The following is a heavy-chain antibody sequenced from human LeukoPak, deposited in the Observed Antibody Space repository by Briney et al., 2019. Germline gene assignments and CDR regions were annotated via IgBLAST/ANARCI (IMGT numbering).Heavy chain of an antibody. D-gene: IGHD3-16*01. J-gene: IGHJ5*02. CDR3: ARDVIMGDDQGWFAP. CDR1: GYTFSDYV. Sequence: GASVKVSCKASGYTFSDYVIHWLRQAAGQGLECRGWIHPKSGGTNYVQKFQGRVTMTSDTSINTVYMELSSLNSDDTAMYYCARDVIMGDDQGWFAPWGQGTLVTVCS. CDR2: IHPKSGGT. V-gene: IGHV1-2*02.